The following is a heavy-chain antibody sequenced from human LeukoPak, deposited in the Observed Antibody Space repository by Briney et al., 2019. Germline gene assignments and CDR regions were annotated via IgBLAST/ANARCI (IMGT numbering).Heavy chain of an antibody. D-gene: IGHD2-2*01. CDR3: ARRPYQLSNGAFDC. V-gene: IGHV1-69*05. J-gene: IGHJ4*02. CDR2: IIPIFGTA. Sequence: SVTVSCKASGGTFSSYAIRWVRQAPGQGLEWMGGIIPIFGTANYAQKFQGRVTITTYESTSTAYMELSSLRSEDTAVYYCARRPYQLSNGAFDCWGQGTLVTVSS. CDR1: GGTFSSYA.